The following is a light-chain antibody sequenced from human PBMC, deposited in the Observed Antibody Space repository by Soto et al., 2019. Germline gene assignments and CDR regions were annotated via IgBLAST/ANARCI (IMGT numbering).Light chain of an antibody. V-gene: IGKV1-39*01. J-gene: IGKJ4*01. CDR2: SAS. Sequence: DIPLTQSPSSRSASVGDGVTITCRASRTIVSYLNWYQQKPGKPPKLLIYSASTLQSGVPSRFIGSGSGTDFSLTISSLQPEDFATYYCQQASSFPFTFGGGTEVEIK. CDR3: QQASSFPFT. CDR1: RTIVSY.